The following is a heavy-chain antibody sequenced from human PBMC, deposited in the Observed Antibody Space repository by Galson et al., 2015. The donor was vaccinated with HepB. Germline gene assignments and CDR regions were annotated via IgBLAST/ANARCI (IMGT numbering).Heavy chain of an antibody. CDR3: ARRTYYYMDV. V-gene: IGHV3-30-3*01. CDR1: GFTFSSYA. CDR2: ISYDGSDK. Sequence: SLRLSCAASGFTFSSYAIHWVRQAPGKGLEWVAIISYDGSDKYYADSVKGRFTISRDNSKNTLYLQMNSLRAEDAAVYYCARRTYYYMDVWGKGTTVTVSS. J-gene: IGHJ6*03.